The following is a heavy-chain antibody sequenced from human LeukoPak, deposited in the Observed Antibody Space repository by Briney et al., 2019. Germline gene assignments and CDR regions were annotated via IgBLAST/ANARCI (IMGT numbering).Heavy chain of an antibody. CDR3: ARGGMITFAGVPFDY. Sequence: ASVKVSCKASGYTFTGYYMHWVRQAPGQGLEWMGWINPNSGETRYAQKFQGRVTMTRDTSISTAYMDLSRLRSDDTAVYYCARGGMITFAGVPFDYWGQGTLVTVSS. J-gene: IGHJ4*02. D-gene: IGHD3-16*01. CDR2: INPNSGET. CDR1: GYTFTGYY. V-gene: IGHV1-2*02.